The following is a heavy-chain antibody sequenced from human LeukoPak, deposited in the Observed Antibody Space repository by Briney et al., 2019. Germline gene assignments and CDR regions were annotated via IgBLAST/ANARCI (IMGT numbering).Heavy chain of an antibody. Sequence: GGSLRLSCAVSGLTFSNYVMSWVRRAPGKGLEWVANINQDGSQTFYVDSVKGRFTISRDNPGNSVFLQMNSLRAEDTAVYYCARLMFLWPPIYFDYWGQGTLVTVSS. CDR2: INQDGSQT. CDR3: ARLMFLWPPIYFDY. V-gene: IGHV3-7*01. CDR1: GLTFSNYV. J-gene: IGHJ4*02. D-gene: IGHD2-8*01.